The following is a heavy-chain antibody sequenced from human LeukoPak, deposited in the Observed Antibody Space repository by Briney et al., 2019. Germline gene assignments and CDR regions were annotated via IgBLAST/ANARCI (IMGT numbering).Heavy chain of an antibody. CDR3: ARDGAWVATIMWAPYFDY. CDR1: GFTFSSYA. V-gene: IGHV3-30*04. CDR2: ISYDGSNK. Sequence: GGSLRLSCAASGFTFSSYAMHWVRQAPGKGLEWVAVISYDGSNKYYADSVKGRFTISRDNSKNTLYLQMNSLRAEDTAVYYCARDGAWVATIMWAPYFDYWGQGTLVAVSS. D-gene: IGHD5-24*01. J-gene: IGHJ4*02.